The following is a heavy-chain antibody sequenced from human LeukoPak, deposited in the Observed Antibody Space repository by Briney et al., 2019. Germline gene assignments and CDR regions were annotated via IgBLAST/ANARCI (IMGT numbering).Heavy chain of an antibody. J-gene: IGHJ4*02. CDR1: GYSISSGYY. D-gene: IGHD4-23*01. V-gene: IGHV4-38-2*01. CDR2: IYHSGST. Sequence: SETLSLTCAVSGYSISSGYYWGWIRQPPGKGVEWIGSIYHSGSTYYNPSLKSRVTISVDTSKNQFSLKLGSLITAYTAVYYCARHGSLYGSNYFDYWGQGTLVTVSS. CDR3: ARHGSLYGSNYFDY.